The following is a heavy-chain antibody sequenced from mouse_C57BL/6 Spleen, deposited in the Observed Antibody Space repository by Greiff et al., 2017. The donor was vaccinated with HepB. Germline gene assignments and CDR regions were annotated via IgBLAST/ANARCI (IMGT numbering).Heavy chain of an antibody. CDR1: GFTFSSYG. Sequence: EVQLVESGGDLVKPGGSLKLSCAASGFTFSSYGMSWVRQTPDKRLEWVATISNGGSYTYYPDSVKGRFTISRDNAKNTLYLQMSSLMSEATAMYYCARHEAWFAYWGQGTLVTVSA. CDR2: ISNGGSYT. J-gene: IGHJ3*01. V-gene: IGHV5-6*01. CDR3: ARHEAWFAY.